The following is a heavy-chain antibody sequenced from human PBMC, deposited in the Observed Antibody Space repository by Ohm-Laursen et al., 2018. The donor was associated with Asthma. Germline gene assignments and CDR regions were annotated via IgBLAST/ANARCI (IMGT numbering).Heavy chain of an antibody. Sequence: ESSVKVSCKASGYTFTSYGISWVRQAPGQGLEWMGWISAYNGNTNYAQKLQGRVTMTTDTSTSTAYMELRSLRSDDTAVYYCARDLGIAAAGYYFDYWGQGTLVTVSS. CDR2: ISAYNGNT. CDR1: GYTFTSYG. J-gene: IGHJ4*02. CDR3: ARDLGIAAAGYYFDY. V-gene: IGHV1-18*01. D-gene: IGHD6-13*01.